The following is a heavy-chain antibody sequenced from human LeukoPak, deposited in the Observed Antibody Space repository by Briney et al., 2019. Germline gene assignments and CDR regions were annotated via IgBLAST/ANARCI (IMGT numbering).Heavy chain of an antibody. CDR3: AKFERSGYCSGGSCYATPYNWFDP. CDR1: GFTFSSYA. V-gene: IGHV3-23*01. CDR2: ISGSGGST. Sequence: GGSLRLSWAASGFTFSSYAMSWVRQAPGKGLEWVSAISGSGGSTYYADSVKGRFTISRDNSKNTLYLQMNSLRAEDTAVYYCAKFERSGYCSGGSCYATPYNWFDPWGQGTLVTVSS. D-gene: IGHD2-15*01. J-gene: IGHJ5*02.